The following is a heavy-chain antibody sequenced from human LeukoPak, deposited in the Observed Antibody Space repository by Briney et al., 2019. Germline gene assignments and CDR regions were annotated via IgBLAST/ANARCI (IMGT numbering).Heavy chain of an antibody. CDR1: GGSISSGGYS. V-gene: IGHV4-30-4*07. Sequence: SETLSLTRAVSGGSISSGGYSWSWIRQPPGKGLEWIGYIYYSGSTYYNPSLKSRVTISVDTSKNQFSLKLSSVTAADTAVYYCARSARDAFDIWGQGTMVTVSS. J-gene: IGHJ3*02. CDR3: ARSARDAFDI. D-gene: IGHD6-6*01. CDR2: IYYSGST.